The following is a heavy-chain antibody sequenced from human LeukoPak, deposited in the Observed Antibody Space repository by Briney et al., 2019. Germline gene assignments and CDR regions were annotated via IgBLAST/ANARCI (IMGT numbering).Heavy chain of an antibody. CDR2: ISSSSSYI. CDR3: ASAHGKDAFDI. J-gene: IGHJ3*02. V-gene: IGHV3-21*01. Sequence: GGSLRLSCAASGFTFSNHGMNWVRQAPGKGLEWVSSISSSSSYIYYADSVKGRFTISRDNAKNSLYLQMNSLRAEDTAVYYCASAHGKDAFDIWGQGTMVTVSS. CDR1: GFTFSNHG.